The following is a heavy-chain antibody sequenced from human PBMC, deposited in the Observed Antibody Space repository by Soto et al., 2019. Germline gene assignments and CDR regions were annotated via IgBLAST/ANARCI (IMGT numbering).Heavy chain of an antibody. Sequence: GASVRVSCKASGYTFTSYAMQCVRQPPGQRLEWMGWINAGNGNTKYSQKFQGRVTITRDTSASTAYMELSSLRSEDTAVYYCARGEYSSPLKGGPTDYWGQGTLVTVSS. V-gene: IGHV1-3*01. CDR1: GYTFTSYA. J-gene: IGHJ4*02. CDR2: INAGNGNT. D-gene: IGHD6-6*01. CDR3: ARGEYSSPLKGGPTDY.